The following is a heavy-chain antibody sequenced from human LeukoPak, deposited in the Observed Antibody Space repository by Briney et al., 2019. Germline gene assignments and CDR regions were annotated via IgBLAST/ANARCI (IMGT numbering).Heavy chain of an antibody. V-gene: IGHV3-48*04. CDR2: ISSSSSTI. Sequence: GGSLRLSCAASGFTFSSYSMNWVRQAPGKGLEWVSYISSSSSTIYYADSVKGRFTISRDNAKNSLYLQMNSPRAEDTAVYYCASAGGSSWSPFDYWGQGTLVTVSS. CDR3: ASAGGSSWSPFDY. J-gene: IGHJ4*02. CDR1: GFTFSSYS. D-gene: IGHD6-13*01.